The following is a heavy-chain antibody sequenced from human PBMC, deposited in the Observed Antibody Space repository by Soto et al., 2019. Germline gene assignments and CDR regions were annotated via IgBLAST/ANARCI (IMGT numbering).Heavy chain of an antibody. CDR1: RYSFSNFC. V-gene: IGHV1-2*02. CDR3: ARQYIQMATSYFDF. CDR2: INPNSGGT. Sequence: ASVKVSCKASRYSFSNFCIHWVRQPPGQGLEWMGYINPNSGGTDYVQKFQGRVAMTRDTSRSTVYMQLSSLRSDDTAVYFCARQYIQMATSYFDFWGQGT. D-gene: IGHD5-12*01. J-gene: IGHJ4*02.